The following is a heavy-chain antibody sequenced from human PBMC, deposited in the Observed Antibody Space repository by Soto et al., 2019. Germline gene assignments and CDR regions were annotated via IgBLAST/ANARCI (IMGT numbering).Heavy chain of an antibody. CDR1: GFTFDDYG. J-gene: IGHJ4*02. D-gene: IGHD6-19*01. V-gene: IGHV3-20*04. CDR3: ARAVSIAVAPYYFDY. Sequence: GGSLRLSCAASGFTFDDYGMSWVRQAPGKGLKWVSGINWNGGSTGYADSVKGRFTISRDNAKNSLYLQMNSLRAEDTALYYCARAVSIAVAPYYFDYWGQGTLVTVSS. CDR2: INWNGGST.